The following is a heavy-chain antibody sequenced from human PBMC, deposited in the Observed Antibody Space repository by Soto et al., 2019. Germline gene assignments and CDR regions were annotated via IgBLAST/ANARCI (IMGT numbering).Heavy chain of an antibody. Sequence: ASVKVSCKASGYSFKDHYMHWVRQAPGRGLEWVGIINPSGEHTNYAQQFRGRVAMTRDASTSTAYMELRSLRSEDTAVYFCARISCKGGSCYFDFDHWGQGTLVTVSS. CDR1: GYSFKDHY. CDR2: INPSGEHT. J-gene: IGHJ4*02. D-gene: IGHD2-15*01. CDR3: ARISCKGGSCYFDFDH. V-gene: IGHV1-46*02.